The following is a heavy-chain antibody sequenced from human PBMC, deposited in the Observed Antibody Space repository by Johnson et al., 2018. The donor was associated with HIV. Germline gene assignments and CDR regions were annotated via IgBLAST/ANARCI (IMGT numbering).Heavy chain of an antibody. J-gene: IGHJ3*02. CDR1: GFKYA. D-gene: IGHD3-16*01. CDR3: ARGGWGDAFDI. CDR2: TPGGDGGT. Sequence: QVQLVESGGGVARPGGSLRVSCPASGFKYAASGLAFSNYAVKWVSHTPGGDGGTSFAASVRGRYIISRDNSKNTLYLQMNSLRAEDTAVYYCARGGWGDAFDIWGQGTMVTVSS. V-gene: IGHV3-NL1*01.